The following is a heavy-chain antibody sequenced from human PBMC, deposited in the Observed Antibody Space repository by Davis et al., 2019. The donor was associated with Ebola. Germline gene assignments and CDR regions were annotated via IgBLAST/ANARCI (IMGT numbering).Heavy chain of an antibody. V-gene: IGHV4-59*08. J-gene: IGHJ5*02. D-gene: IGHD4-17*01. Sequence: SETLSLTCTVSGGSISAYYWSWIRQPPGKALECIGYIYYTGSTNYNPSLKSRVTISLDTSNNQFSLKLSSVTAADTAVYYCARRSREYGWFDPWGQGTVVTVSS. CDR1: GGSISAYY. CDR2: IYYTGST. CDR3: ARRSREYGWFDP.